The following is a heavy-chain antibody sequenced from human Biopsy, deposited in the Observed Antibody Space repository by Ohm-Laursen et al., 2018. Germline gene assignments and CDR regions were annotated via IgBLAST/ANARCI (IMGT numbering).Heavy chain of an antibody. V-gene: IGHV4-34*01. Sequence: GTLSLTCTVYGESFNGYYWSWIRQTPGKGLEWIGEINHSGRTNYNPSLKSRVTISVDASKNQFSLKVRSVTAADTAVYYCVRGVDYYDPYHYYALDVWGQGTTVTVSS. CDR2: INHSGRT. CDR3: VRGVDYYDPYHYYALDV. D-gene: IGHD3-22*01. J-gene: IGHJ6*02. CDR1: GESFNGYY.